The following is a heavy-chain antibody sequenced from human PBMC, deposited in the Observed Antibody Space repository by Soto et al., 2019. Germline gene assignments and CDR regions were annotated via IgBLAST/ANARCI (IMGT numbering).Heavy chain of an antibody. CDR1: GYTFTSYG. CDR3: AREPNYFDY. Sequence: QVQLVQSGAEVKKPGASVKVSCKASGYTFTSYGITRVRQAPGQGREWMGRTSAYNGNTHYAQNLQGRVTMTTDTSTSTASLELRSLRSDDTAVYYFAREPNYFDYWGQGTLVTVSS. CDR2: TSAYNGNT. V-gene: IGHV1-18*01. J-gene: IGHJ4*02.